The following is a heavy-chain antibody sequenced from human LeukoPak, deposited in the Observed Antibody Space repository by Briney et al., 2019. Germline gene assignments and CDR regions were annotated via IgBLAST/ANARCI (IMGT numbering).Heavy chain of an antibody. D-gene: IGHD3-3*01. J-gene: IGHJ4*02. V-gene: IGHV3-11*01. CDR2: ISSSGSTI. CDR3: ARGSITIFGVVIRTTNTYFDY. CDR1: GFTFSDYY. Sequence: PGGSLRLSCAASGFTFSDYYMSWIRQAPGKGLEWVSYISSSGSTIYYADSVKGRFTISRDNAKNSLYLQMNSLRAEDTAVYYCARGSITIFGVVIRTTNTYFDYWGQGTLVTASS.